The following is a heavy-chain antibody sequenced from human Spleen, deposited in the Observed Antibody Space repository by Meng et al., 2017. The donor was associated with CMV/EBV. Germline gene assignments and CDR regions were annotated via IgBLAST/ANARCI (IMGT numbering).Heavy chain of an antibody. D-gene: IGHD4-17*01. V-gene: IGHV3-7*01. Sequence: GESLKISCAASGFTFRIYWMSWVRQAPGKGLEWLANIKQDGSEKHYVDSVTGRFTISRDNSKNTLYLQMNSLRTEDTAVYFCARAKGGATLHAADYWGQGTLVTVSS. CDR2: IKQDGSEK. J-gene: IGHJ4*02. CDR1: GFTFRIYW. CDR3: ARAKGGATLHAADY.